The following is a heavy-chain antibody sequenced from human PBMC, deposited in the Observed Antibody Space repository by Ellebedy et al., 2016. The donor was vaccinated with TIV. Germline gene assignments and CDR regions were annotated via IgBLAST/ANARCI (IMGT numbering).Heavy chain of an antibody. V-gene: IGHV4-4*02. CDR1: GGPISSSNW. CDR3: ARRYCSGGSCYHYDYGMGV. CDR2: IYHSGST. D-gene: IGHD2-15*01. J-gene: IGHJ6*02. Sequence: MPSETLSLTFAVSGGPISSSNWWSCVRQPPGEGLEWIGGIYHSGSTNYNPSLKSRVTISVDKSKNQFSLKLSPVTAADTAVYYCARRYCSGGSCYHYDYGMGVWGQGTTVTVSS.